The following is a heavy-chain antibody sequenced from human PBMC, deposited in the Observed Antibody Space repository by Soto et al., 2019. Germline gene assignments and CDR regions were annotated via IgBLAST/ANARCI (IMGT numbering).Heavy chain of an antibody. D-gene: IGHD2-21*01. CDR3: ARSGWVITPRSLFDY. J-gene: IGHJ4*02. CDR2: IEQDGSEK. Sequence: GGSLRLSCAASGFTFSAYWMSWVRQAPGKGLEWVANIEQDGSEKYYVDSLKGRFTISRDNAKNSLYLHMNSLRAEDTAVYYCARSGWVITPRSLFDYWGPGTLVTASS. V-gene: IGHV3-7*05. CDR1: GFTFSAYW.